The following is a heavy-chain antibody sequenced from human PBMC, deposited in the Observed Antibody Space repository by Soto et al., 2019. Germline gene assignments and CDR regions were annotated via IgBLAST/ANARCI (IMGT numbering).Heavy chain of an antibody. CDR2: IYLGDSDT. J-gene: IGHJ5*02. Sequence: PGESLKISCKGSGYSFTNYWIGWVRQMPGKGLEWMGTIYLGDSDTRYSPSFQGRVTISADKAISAAYLQWGSLKASDTAMYYCARAKVWNAGFFEINSCDPWGQGTLVTVSS. V-gene: IGHV5-51*01. CDR3: ARAKVWNAGFFEINSCDP. D-gene: IGHD1-1*01. CDR1: GYSFTNYW.